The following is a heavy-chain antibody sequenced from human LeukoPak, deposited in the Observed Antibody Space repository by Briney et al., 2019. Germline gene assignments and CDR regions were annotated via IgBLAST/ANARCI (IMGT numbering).Heavy chain of an antibody. D-gene: IGHD3-10*02. CDR2: INHSGST. Sequence: SETLSLTCAVYGGSFSGYCWSWIRQPPGKGLEWIGEINHSGSTNYNPSLKSRVTISVDTSKNQFSLKLSSVAAADTAVYYCARDRAMFSLGAFDVWGQGTMVTVSS. J-gene: IGHJ3*01. V-gene: IGHV4-34*01. CDR1: GGSFSGYC. CDR3: ARDRAMFSLGAFDV.